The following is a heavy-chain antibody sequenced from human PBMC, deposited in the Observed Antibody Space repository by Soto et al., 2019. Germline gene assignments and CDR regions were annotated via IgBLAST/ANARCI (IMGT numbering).Heavy chain of an antibody. CDR2: INPNSGAT. V-gene: IGHV1-2*02. Sequence: QVHLVQSGAEVKKPGASVKVSCKASGYTFTDYYMHWVRQAPGQGLEGMGWINPNSGATSYAQRFQGRVTMTRDTSISTAYMELSRLTSDDTAVYYCAREGGDIVQMVYALPWYWGQGTLVTVSS. CDR1: GYTFTDYY. J-gene: IGHJ4*02. CDR3: AREGGDIVQMVYALPWY. D-gene: IGHD2-8*01.